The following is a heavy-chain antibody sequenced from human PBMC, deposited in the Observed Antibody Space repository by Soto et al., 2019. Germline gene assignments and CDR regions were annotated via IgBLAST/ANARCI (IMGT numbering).Heavy chain of an antibody. D-gene: IGHD2-2*01. CDR2: IYYSGST. V-gene: IGHV4-39*01. Sequence: SETLSLTCTVSGGSISSSSYYWGWIRQPPGKGLEWIGSIYYSGSTYYNPSLKSRVTISVDTSKNQFSLKLSSVTAADTAVYYCATQYPMGYYYYGMDVWGQGTTVTVSS. J-gene: IGHJ6*02. CDR3: ATQYPMGYYYYGMDV. CDR1: GGSISSSSYY.